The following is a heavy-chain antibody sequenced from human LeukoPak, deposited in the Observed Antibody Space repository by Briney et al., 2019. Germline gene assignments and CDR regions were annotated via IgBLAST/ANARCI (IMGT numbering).Heavy chain of an antibody. CDR1: GGSISSYY. CDR2: IYTSGST. J-gene: IGHJ3*02. D-gene: IGHD2-2*02. CDR3: ARDSQLLLYSHRTLDAFDI. Sequence: SETLSLTCTVSGGSISSYYWSWIRQPAGKGLEWIGRIYTSGSTNYNPSLKSRVTMSVDTSKNQFSLKLSSATAADTAVYYCARDSQLLLYSHRTLDAFDIWGQGTMVTVSS. V-gene: IGHV4-4*07.